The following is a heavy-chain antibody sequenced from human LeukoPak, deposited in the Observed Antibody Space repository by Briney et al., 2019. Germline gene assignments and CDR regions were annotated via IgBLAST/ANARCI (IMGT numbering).Heavy chain of an antibody. CDR3: AREDIVVVVAARSLDY. CDR1: GFTFSSYS. V-gene: IGHV3-21*01. Sequence: GGSLRLSCAASGFTFSSYSMNWVRQAPGKGLEWVSSISSSSSYIYYADSVKGRFTISRDNAKNSLYLQMNSLRAEDTAVYYCAREDIVVVVAARSLDYWGQGTLVTVSS. J-gene: IGHJ4*02. D-gene: IGHD2-15*01. CDR2: ISSSSSYI.